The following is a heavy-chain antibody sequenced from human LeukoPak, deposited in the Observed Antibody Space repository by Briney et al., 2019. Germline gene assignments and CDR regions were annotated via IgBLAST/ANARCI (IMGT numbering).Heavy chain of an antibody. CDR1: GYTLTELS. J-gene: IGHJ5*02. CDR2: FDPEDGET. Sequence: GASVKVSCKVSGYTLTELSMHWVRQAPGKGLEWMGGFDPEDGETIYAQKFQGRVTMTEDTSTDTAYMELSSLRSEDTAVYYCATDQTYSSSSGWFDPWGQGTLVTASS. CDR3: ATDQTYSSSSGWFDP. V-gene: IGHV1-24*01. D-gene: IGHD6-6*01.